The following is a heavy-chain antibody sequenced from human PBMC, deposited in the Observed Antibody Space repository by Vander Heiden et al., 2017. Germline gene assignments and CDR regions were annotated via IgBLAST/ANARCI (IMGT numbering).Heavy chain of an antibody. J-gene: IGHJ4*02. D-gene: IGHD4-17*01. V-gene: IGHV4-34*01. CDR3: ARLATVTPGY. CDR1: GGSFSGYY. CDR2: INHSGST. Sequence: QWGAGLLKPSETLSLTCAVYGGSFSGYYWNWIRQPPGKGLEWIGEINHSGSTNYNPSLKSRVTISVDTSKNQFSLKLRSVTAADTAVYYCARLATVTPGYWGQGTLVTVSS.